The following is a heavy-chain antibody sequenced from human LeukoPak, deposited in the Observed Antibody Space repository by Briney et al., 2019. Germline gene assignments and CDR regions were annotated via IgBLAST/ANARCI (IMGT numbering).Heavy chain of an antibody. CDR1: GGSISTYY. CDR2: IHYSGSS. V-gene: IGHV4-59*01. J-gene: IGHJ4*02. Sequence: SETLSLTCAVSGGSISTYYWSWIRQPPGKGLEWIGYIHYSGSSNCNPSLKSRVTISLDTSKNQFSLKLSSVTAADTAVYYCAREARVRYYFDYWGQGTLVTVSS. CDR3: AREARVRYYFDY.